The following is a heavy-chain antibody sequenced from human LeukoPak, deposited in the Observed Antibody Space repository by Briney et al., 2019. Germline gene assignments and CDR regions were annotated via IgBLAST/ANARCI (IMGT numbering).Heavy chain of an antibody. Sequence: SETLSLTCSVSGYSISSGYYWGCIRQPPGKGLEWIGRIYTSGSTNYNPSLKSRVTMSVDTSKNQFSLKLSSVTAADTAVYYCARAGYYYGSGSYYTFDYWGQGTLVTVSS. V-gene: IGHV4-38-2*02. CDR3: ARAGYYYGSGSYYTFDY. CDR2: IYTSGST. D-gene: IGHD3-10*01. CDR1: GYSISSGYY. J-gene: IGHJ4*02.